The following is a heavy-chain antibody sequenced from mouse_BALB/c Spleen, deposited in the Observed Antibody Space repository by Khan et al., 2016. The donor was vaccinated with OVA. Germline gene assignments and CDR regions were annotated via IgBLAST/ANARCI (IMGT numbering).Heavy chain of an antibody. D-gene: IGHD1-3*01. J-gene: IGHJ2*01. CDR3: ARLEDI. Sequence: QVQLKESGPGLVAPSQSMSITCTVSGFSLTSYGVHWVRQPPGKGLECLGVIWAGGSPNYNSALMSSLSISKDNAKSQVYLKMTSLQTDDTAMYYWARLEDIWGQGTTGTVSS. CDR2: IWAGGSP. V-gene: IGHV2-9*02. CDR1: GFSLTSYG.